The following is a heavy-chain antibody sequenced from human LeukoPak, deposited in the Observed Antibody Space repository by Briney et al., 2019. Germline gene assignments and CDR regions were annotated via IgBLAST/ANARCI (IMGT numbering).Heavy chain of an antibody. V-gene: IGHV3-48*04. CDR3: ARAGGVRGVIPTLYY. Sequence: GGSLRLSCAASGFFFGGYSMNWVRQAPGKGLEWLSYITGSSNAIYYTDSVKGRFTISRDNAKNSLYLQMNSLRAEDTAVYYCARAGGVRGVIPTLYYWGQGTLVTVSS. CDR2: ITGSSNAI. J-gene: IGHJ4*02. D-gene: IGHD3-10*01. CDR1: GFFFGGYS.